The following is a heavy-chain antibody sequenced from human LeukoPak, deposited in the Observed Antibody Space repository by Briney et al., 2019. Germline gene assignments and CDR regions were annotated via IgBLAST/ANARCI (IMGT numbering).Heavy chain of an antibody. V-gene: IGHV4-34*01. D-gene: IGHD3-3*01. CDR2: INHSGST. CDR3: ARGEFATIFGVVIENYYYGMDV. CDR1: GGSFSGYY. J-gene: IGHJ6*02. Sequence: SETLSLTCAVYGGSFSGYYWSWIRQPPGKGLEWIGQINHSGSTNYNPSLKSRATISVDTSKNQFSLKLSSVTAADTAVYYCARGEFATIFGVVIENYYYGMDVWGQGTTVTVSS.